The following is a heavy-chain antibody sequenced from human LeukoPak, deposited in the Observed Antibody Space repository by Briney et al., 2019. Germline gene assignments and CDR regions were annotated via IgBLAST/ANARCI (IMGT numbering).Heavy chain of an antibody. CDR2: ISSSSSTI. Sequence: PGGSLRLSCAASGFAFSSFNMNWVRQAPGKGLEWVSYISSSSSTIYYGDSMKGRFTISRDHAKNSLYLQMNSLRDEDTAVYYCARDYSYAFDCLGQRTLVTVSS. V-gene: IGHV3-48*02. CDR1: GFAFSSFN. CDR3: ARDYSYAFDC. D-gene: IGHD3-16*01. J-gene: IGHJ4*02.